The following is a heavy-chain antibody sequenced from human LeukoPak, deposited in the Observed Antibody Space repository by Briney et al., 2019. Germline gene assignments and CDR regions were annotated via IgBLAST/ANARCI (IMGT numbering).Heavy chain of an antibody. CDR2: INPNSGGT. Sequence: ASVKVSCKASGYTFTGYYMHWVRQAPGQGLEWMGWINPNSGGTNYAQKFQGRVTMTRDTSISTAYMELSRLRSDDTAVYYCAEGYYYGSGSYSRWGQGTLVTVSS. D-gene: IGHD3-10*01. CDR3: AEGYYYGSGSYSR. CDR1: GYTFTGYY. V-gene: IGHV1-2*02. J-gene: IGHJ4*02.